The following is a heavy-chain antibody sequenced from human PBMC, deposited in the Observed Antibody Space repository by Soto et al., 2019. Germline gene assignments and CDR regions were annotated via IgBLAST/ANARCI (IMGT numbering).Heavy chain of an antibody. CDR3: TRRSGSYYYYYGMDV. CDR1: GFTFSGSA. CDR2: IRSKANSYAT. D-gene: IGHD3-10*01. Sequence: GGSLRLSCAASGFTFSGSAMHWVRQASGKGPEWVGRIRSKANSYATAYAASVKGRFTISRDDSKNTAYLQMNSLKTEDTAVYYCTRRSGSYYYYYGMDVWGQGTTVTVSS. V-gene: IGHV3-73*01. J-gene: IGHJ6*02.